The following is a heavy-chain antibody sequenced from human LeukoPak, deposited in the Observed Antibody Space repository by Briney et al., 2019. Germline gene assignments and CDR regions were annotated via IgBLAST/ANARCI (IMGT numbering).Heavy chain of an antibody. J-gene: IGHJ4*02. Sequence: GGSLRLSCAASGFTFSSYAMPWVRQAPGKGLEWVAVISYDGSNKYYADSVKGRFTISRDNSKNTLYLQMNSLRAEDTAVYYCARTYYYDSSGYDYWGQGTLVTVPS. CDR1: GFTFSSYA. D-gene: IGHD3-22*01. V-gene: IGHV3-30-3*01. CDR2: ISYDGSNK. CDR3: ARTYYYDSSGYDY.